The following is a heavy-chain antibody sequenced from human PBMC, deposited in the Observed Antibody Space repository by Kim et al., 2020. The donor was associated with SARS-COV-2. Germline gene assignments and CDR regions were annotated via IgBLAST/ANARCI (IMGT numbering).Heavy chain of an antibody. Sequence: KSRVTISVDTSKNEFSLKLSSVTAADTAVYYCARARGITMIGVVMIDAFDIWGQGTMVTVSS. V-gene: IGHV4-31*02. CDR3: ARARGITMIGVVMIDAFDI. D-gene: IGHD3-22*01. J-gene: IGHJ3*02.